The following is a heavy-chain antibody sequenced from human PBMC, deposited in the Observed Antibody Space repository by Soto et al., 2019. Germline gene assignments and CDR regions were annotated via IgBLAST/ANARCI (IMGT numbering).Heavy chain of an antibody. CDR1: GGTFSSYA. D-gene: IGHD1-1*01. J-gene: IGHJ6*02. V-gene: IGHV1-69*01. CDR3: ASVVQLARLPLHYYYGMDV. Sequence: QVPLVQSGAEVKKPGSSVKVSCKASGGTFSSYAISWVRQAPGQGLEWMGGIIPIFGTANYAQKFQGRVTITADESTCTGWMELSSLSSEYTAVYCCASVVQLARLPLHYYYGMDVWVQGTTVTVSS. CDR2: IIPIFGTA.